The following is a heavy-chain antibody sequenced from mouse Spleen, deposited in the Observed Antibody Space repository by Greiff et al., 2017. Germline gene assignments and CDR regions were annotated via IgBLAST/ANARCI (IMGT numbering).Heavy chain of an antibody. Sequence: EVQLQQSGPELVKPGASVKIPCKASGYTFTDYNMDWVKQSHGKSLEWIGDINPNNGGTIYNQKFKDKATLTADKSSSTAYMQLSSLTSEDSAVYYCARTPYGNYVDYWGQGTTLTVSS. CDR3: ARTPYGNYVDY. CDR2: INPNNGGT. D-gene: IGHD2-1*01. V-gene: IGHV1-18*01. J-gene: IGHJ2*01. CDR1: GYTFTDYN.